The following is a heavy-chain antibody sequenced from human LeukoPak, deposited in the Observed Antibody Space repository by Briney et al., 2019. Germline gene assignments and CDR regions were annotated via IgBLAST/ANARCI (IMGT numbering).Heavy chain of an antibody. CDR1: GFTFNSYA. CDR2: ISYDGSNK. V-gene: IGHV3-30-3*01. Sequence: PGGSLGLSCAASGFTFNSYAMHWVRQAPGKGLEWVAVISYDGSNKYYADSVKGRFTISRDNSKNTLYMQMNSLRVEDTAVYYCASEGRPVWGQGTLVTVSS. J-gene: IGHJ4*02. CDR3: ASEGRPV.